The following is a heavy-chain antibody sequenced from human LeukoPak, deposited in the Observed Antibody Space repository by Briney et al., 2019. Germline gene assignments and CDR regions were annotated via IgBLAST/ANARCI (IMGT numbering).Heavy chain of an antibody. D-gene: IGHD7-27*01. J-gene: IGHJ4*02. CDR1: GGSISSGSYS. CDR2: IYPRGST. Sequence: PSETLSLTCAVSGGSISSGSYSWSWIRQPPGKGLEWIGYIYPRGSTYYNPSLRSRVILSLDKSANQFSLNLSSVTAADTAVYYCARFSPRAMGNYLDFWGQGTLVTVSS. CDR3: ARFSPRAMGNYLDF. V-gene: IGHV4-30-2*01.